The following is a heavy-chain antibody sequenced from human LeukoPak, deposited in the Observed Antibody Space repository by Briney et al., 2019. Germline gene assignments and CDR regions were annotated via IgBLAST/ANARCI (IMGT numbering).Heavy chain of an antibody. V-gene: IGHV1-2*02. CDR3: ARAEVIDY. CDR1: GYTFTGYY. Sequence: ASVKVSCKASGYTFTGYYMHWVRQAPGQGLEWMGWINPNSGGTNYAQKFQGRVTMTRDTPISTAYMELTSQRSDDPAVYYCARAEVIDYWGQGTLVTVSS. J-gene: IGHJ4*02. CDR2: INPNSGGT. D-gene: IGHD3-22*01.